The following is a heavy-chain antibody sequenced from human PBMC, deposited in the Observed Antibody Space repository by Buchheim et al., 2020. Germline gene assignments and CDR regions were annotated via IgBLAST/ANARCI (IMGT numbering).Heavy chain of an antibody. J-gene: IGHJ5*02. CDR2: ISSSSSTI. D-gene: IGHD3-22*01. V-gene: IGHV3-48*01. CDR3: ASFDSSPEPYNWFDP. Sequence: EVQLVESGGGLVQPGGSLRLSCAASGFTFSSYSMNWVRQAPGKGLEWVSYISSSSSTIYYADSVKGQFTISRDNAKNSLYLQMNSLRAEDTAVYYCASFDSSPEPYNWFDPWGQGTL. CDR1: GFTFSSYS.